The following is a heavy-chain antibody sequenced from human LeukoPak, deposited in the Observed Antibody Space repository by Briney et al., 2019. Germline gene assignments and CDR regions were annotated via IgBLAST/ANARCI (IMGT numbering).Heavy chain of an antibody. CDR1: GFTFSSYS. CDR3: TTVGVRLVGALILDY. J-gene: IGHJ4*02. CDR2: IKSKTDAGTT. V-gene: IGHV3-15*01. D-gene: IGHD1-26*01. Sequence: PGGSLRLSCAASGFTFSSYSMNWVRQAPGKGLEWVGHIKSKTDAGTTEYAAPVKGRFTISRDDSKNTLYLQMNSLKTEDTARYYCTTVGVRLVGALILDYWGQGTLVTVSS.